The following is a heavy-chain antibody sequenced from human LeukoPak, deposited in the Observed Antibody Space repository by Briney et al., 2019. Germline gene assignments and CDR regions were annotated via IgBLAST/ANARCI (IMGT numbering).Heavy chain of an antibody. CDR1: GFSFSRNW. V-gene: IGHV3-74*01. J-gene: IGHJ4*02. Sequence: GGSLRLSCAASGFSFSRNWMHWVRQVPGKGLVWLSRINSDGSNTIYADSVEGRFTISRDNVKNTLYLQMNSLRAEDTAVYYCTRDLMDFDYGDKGGNYWGQGTLVTVSS. CDR2: INSDGSNT. D-gene: IGHD4-23*01. CDR3: TRDLMDFDYGDKGGNY.